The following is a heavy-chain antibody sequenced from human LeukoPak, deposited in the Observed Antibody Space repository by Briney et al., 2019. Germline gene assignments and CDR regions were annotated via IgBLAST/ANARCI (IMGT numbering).Heavy chain of an antibody. CDR3: ARVRDGYNPDY. V-gene: IGHV3-48*03. Sequence: GGSLRLSCAASGFTFSSYEMNWVRQAPGKGLEWVSYISSSGSTIYYADSVKGRFTISRDNAKNSLYLQMNSRRAEDTAVYYCARVRDGYNPDYWGQGTLVTVSS. D-gene: IGHD5-24*01. CDR2: ISSSGSTI. J-gene: IGHJ4*02. CDR1: GFTFSSYE.